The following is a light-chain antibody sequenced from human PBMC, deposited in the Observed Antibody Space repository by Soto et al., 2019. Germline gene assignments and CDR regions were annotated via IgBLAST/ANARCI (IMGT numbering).Light chain of an antibody. J-gene: IGKJ1*01. Sequence: DIQMTQSPSSLSASVGDRVTITCRASQNINSYLNWYQQKPGKAPKLLTSTASSLQSGVPSRFSGSGSGTDFPLTINSLQPEDFATYYCQQIYSFRTFGQGTKVEIK. V-gene: IGKV1-39*01. CDR1: QNINSY. CDR3: QQIYSFRT. CDR2: TAS.